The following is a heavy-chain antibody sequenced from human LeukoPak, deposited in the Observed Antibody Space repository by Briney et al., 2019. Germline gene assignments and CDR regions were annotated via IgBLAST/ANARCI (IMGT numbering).Heavy chain of an antibody. CDR3: AKAGGVVPTTIFDC. D-gene: IGHD2-15*01. V-gene: IGHV4-30-4*01. CDR1: GGSISSGDYY. J-gene: IGHJ4*02. CDR2: IYYSGST. Sequence: SETLSLTCTVSGGSISSGDYYWSWIRQPPGKGLEWIGYIYYSGSTYYNPSLKSRVIISVDTSKNQFSLKLNSVTAADTAVYYCAKAGGVVPTTIFDCWGQGTLVTVSS.